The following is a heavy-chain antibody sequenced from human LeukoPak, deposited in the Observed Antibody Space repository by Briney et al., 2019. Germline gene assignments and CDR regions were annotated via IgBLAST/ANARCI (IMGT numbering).Heavy chain of an antibody. Sequence: SETLSLTCAVSGYSISSGYYWGWIRQPPGKGLDWIGTIYHSETTYYNPSLESRITISVDTSKNQFSLKVTSVTAADTALYYCARVYCTSFGCYNFDYWGQGALVTVSS. CDR1: GYSISSGYY. J-gene: IGHJ4*02. V-gene: IGHV4-38-2*01. CDR3: ARVYCTSFGCYNFDY. CDR2: IYHSETT. D-gene: IGHD2-2*01.